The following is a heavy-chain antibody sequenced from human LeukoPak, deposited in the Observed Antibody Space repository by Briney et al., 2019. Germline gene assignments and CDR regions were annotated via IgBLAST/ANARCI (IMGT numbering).Heavy chain of an antibody. D-gene: IGHD3-16*01. Sequence: GASVKASCKASGYTFTSYDINWVRQATGQGLEWMGWMNPNSGNTGYAQKFQGRVTITRNTSISTAYTELSSLRSEDTAVYYCARGRNWGDLARAINYYYYYMDVWGKGTTVTVSS. V-gene: IGHV1-8*03. J-gene: IGHJ6*03. CDR2: MNPNSGNT. CDR3: ARGRNWGDLARAINYYYYYMDV. CDR1: GYTFTSYD.